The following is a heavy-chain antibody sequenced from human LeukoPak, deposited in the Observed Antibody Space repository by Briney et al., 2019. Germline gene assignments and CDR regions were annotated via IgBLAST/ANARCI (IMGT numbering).Heavy chain of an antibody. CDR3: ARDPRWNDSGDY. CDR1: GFTFDDYG. J-gene: IGHJ4*02. D-gene: IGHD1-1*01. CDR2: INWNGGST. V-gene: IGHV3-20*04. Sequence: GGSLRLSCAASGFTFDDYGMSWVRQAPGKGLEWVSGINWNGGSTGYADSVKGQFTISRDNAKNPLYLQMNSLRAEDTALYYCARDPRWNDSGDYWGQGTLVTVSS.